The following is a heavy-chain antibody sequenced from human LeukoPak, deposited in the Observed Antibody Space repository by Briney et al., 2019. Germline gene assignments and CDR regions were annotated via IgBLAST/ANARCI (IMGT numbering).Heavy chain of an antibody. D-gene: IGHD2-2*01. J-gene: IGHJ4*02. CDR3: ARDIVVITAAHLFEY. CDR1: GFTFRCYA. CDR2: ISGSGGST. Sequence: GGSVRLSCAASGFTFRCYAMSWVRPAAGKGLAWVSAISGSGGSTYYADSVKGRFTISRDNSKNSLYLQMNSLRAEDTAVYYCARDIVVITAAHLFEYWGQGTLVTVSS. V-gene: IGHV3-23*01.